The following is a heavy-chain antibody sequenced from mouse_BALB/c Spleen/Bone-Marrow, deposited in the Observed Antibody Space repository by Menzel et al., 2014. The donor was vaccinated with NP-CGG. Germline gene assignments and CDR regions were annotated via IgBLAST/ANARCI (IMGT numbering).Heavy chain of an antibody. D-gene: IGHD1-1*01. CDR2: ISSGSSTI. J-gene: IGHJ2*01. V-gene: IGHV5-17*02. CDR1: GFTFSSFG. CDR3: ARSGSSSGYFDY. Sequence: VQLKQSGGGLVQPGGSRKLSCAVSGFTFSSFGMHWVRRAPEKGLEWVAYISSGSSTIYYADTVMGRFTISRDNPKNTLFLQMTSLRSEDTAVYYCARSGSSSGYFDYWGQGTTLTVSS.